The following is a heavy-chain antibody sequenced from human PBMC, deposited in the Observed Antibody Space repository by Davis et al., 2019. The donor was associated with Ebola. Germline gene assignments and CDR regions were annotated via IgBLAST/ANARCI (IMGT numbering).Heavy chain of an antibody. J-gene: IGHJ6*02. V-gene: IGHV3-23*01. D-gene: IGHD3-10*01. CDR1: GFTFSSYA. Sequence: GESLKISCAASGFTFSSYAMSWVRQAPGKGLEWVSAISGSGGSTYYADSVKGRFTISRDNSKKTLYLQMNSLRAEDTAVYYCAREYYYGSGSGMDVWGQGTTVTVSS. CDR2: ISGSGGST. CDR3: AREYYYGSGSGMDV.